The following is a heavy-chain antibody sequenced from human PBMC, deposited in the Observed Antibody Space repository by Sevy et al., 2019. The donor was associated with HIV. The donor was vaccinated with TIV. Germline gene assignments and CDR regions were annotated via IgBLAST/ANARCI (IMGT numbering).Heavy chain of an antibody. CDR2: INSDGSTT. D-gene: IGHD4-17*01. J-gene: IGHJ5*02. CDR3: ARDTLGYGGTQNLDLDL. CDR1: GFSFSRYF. Sequence: GGSLRLSCAASGFSFSRYFMHWVRQAPGEGLVWVSRINSDGSTTNYADSVEGRFIVSRDNAKKTLYLELHSLRVEDTATYYCARDTLGYGGTQNLDLDLWGQGTLVTVSS. V-gene: IGHV3-74*01.